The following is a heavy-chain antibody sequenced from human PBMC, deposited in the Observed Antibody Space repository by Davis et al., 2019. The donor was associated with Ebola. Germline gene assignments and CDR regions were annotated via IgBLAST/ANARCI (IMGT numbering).Heavy chain of an antibody. D-gene: IGHD6-19*01. V-gene: IGHV3-23*01. CDR1: GGTFSSYA. J-gene: IGHJ4*02. CDR2: ISGSGAST. CDR3: AKGLGASDWYAFDY. Sequence: AASVKVSCKASGGTFSSYAMSWVRQAPGKGLEWVSGISGSGASTYYADSVKGRFTISRDNSKNTLYLQMNSLRADDTAVYYCAKGLGASDWYAFDYWGQRALVTVSS.